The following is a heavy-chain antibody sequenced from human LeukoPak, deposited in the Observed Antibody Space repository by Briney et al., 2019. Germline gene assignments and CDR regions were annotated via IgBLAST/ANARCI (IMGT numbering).Heavy chain of an antibody. CDR1: GGSISSSSYY. D-gene: IGHD3-22*01. J-gene: IGHJ4*02. CDR2: IYYNGST. CDR3: ARHGGVVVITPFDY. Sequence: PSETLSLTCTVPGGSISSSSYYWGWIRQPPGKGLEWIGSIYYNGSTYYNPSLKSRVTISVDTSKNQFSLKLSSVTAADTAVYYCARHGGVVVITPFDYWGQGTLVTVSS. V-gene: IGHV4-39*01.